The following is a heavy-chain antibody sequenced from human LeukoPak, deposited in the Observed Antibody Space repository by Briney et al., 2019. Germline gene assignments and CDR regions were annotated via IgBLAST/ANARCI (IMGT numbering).Heavy chain of an antibody. D-gene: IGHD2-15*01. Sequence: SETLSLTCTVSGGSISSYYWSWIRQPPGKGLEWIGYIYYSGSTNYNPSLKSRVTISVDTSKNQFSLKLSSVTAAGTAVYYCARVVVPGWFDPWGQGNLVTVSS. CDR1: GGSISSYY. J-gene: IGHJ5*02. CDR3: ARVVVPGWFDP. V-gene: IGHV4-59*12. CDR2: IYYSGST.